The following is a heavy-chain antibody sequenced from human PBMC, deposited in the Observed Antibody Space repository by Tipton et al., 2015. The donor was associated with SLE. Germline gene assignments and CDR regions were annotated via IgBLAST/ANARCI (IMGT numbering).Heavy chain of an antibody. CDR1: GFTFDAYD. D-gene: IGHD2-21*02. Sequence: SLRLSCAASGFTFDAYDMHWVRQAPGKGLEWVSLISGHGGSTDYADSVRGRFTVHRDNSKGSLYLQMNSLKPEDTALYYCGKADCGGGACYLIDSWGQGTLVTVSS. CDR3: GKADCGGGACYLIDS. CDR2: ISGHGGST. V-gene: IGHV3-43D*04. J-gene: IGHJ4*02.